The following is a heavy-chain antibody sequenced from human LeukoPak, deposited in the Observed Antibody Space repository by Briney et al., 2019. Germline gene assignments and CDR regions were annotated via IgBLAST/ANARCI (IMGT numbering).Heavy chain of an antibody. CDR2: IKQDGSEK. V-gene: IGHV3-7*03. CDR1: GFTFNNHW. J-gene: IGHJ4*02. CDR3: ARDLSTSRPTY. D-gene: IGHD6-6*01. Sequence: GGSLRLSCAASGFTFNNHWMSWVRQPPGKGLEWVATIKQDGSEKYYVDSVKGRFTISRDNAKNSLYLQINSLRAEETAIYYCARDLSTSRPTYWGQGTLVTVSS.